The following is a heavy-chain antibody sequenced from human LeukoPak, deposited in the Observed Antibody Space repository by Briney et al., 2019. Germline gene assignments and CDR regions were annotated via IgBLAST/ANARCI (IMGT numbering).Heavy chain of an antibody. V-gene: IGHV1-2*02. CDR1: GYTFTGYY. CDR3: ARVHLEGYCSGGSCYPDAFDI. Sequence: ASVKVSCKASGYTFTGYYMHWVRQAPGQGLEWMGWINPNSGGTNYAQKFQGRVTMTRDTSISTAYMELSSLRSEDTAVYYCARVHLEGYCSGGSCYPDAFDIWGQGTMVTVSS. CDR2: INPNSGGT. J-gene: IGHJ3*02. D-gene: IGHD2-15*01.